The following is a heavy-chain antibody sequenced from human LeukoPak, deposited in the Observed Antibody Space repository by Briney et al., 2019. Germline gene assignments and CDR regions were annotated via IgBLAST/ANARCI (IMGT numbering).Heavy chain of an antibody. D-gene: IGHD3-22*01. CDR2: ISSSSSYI. J-gene: IGHJ4*02. CDR1: GFTFSSYS. Sequence: GGSLRLSCAASGFTFSSYSMNWVRQAPGKGLEWVSSISSSSSYIYYADSVKGRFTISRDNAKNSLYLQMNSLRAEDTAVYYCARESGTTYYYDSSGYYVGWGQGTLVTVSS. V-gene: IGHV3-21*01. CDR3: ARESGTTYYYDSSGYYVG.